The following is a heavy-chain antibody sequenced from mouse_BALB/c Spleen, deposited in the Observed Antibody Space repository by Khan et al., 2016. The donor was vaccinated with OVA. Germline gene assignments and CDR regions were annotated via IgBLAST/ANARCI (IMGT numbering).Heavy chain of an antibody. J-gene: IGHJ4*01. CDR3: AKFTPDYYSMDY. D-gene: IGHD1-1*01. CDR2: IWGDGST. V-gene: IGHV2-3*01. Sequence: QVQLKESGPGLVAPSQSLAITCTVSGFSLTSYGVNWVRQPPGKGLEWLGVIWGDGSTNYHSTLIFRLIISKDNSKSQGFLKLNSLQTDDTATYFCAKFTPDYYSMDYWGQGTSVTVSS. CDR1: GFSLTSYG.